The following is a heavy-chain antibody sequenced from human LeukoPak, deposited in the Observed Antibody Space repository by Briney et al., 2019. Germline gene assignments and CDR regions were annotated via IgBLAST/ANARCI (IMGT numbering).Heavy chain of an antibody. CDR1: GFTFTSSA. J-gene: IGHJ4*02. D-gene: IGHD4-17*01. CDR3: AAVDYGDYLGY. Sequence: GASVKVSCKASGFTFTSSAMQWVRQARGQRLEWIGWIVVGSGNTNYAQKFQERVTITRDMSTSTAYMELSSLRSEDTAVYCCAAVDYGDYLGYWGQGTLVTVSS. V-gene: IGHV1-58*02. CDR2: IVVGSGNT.